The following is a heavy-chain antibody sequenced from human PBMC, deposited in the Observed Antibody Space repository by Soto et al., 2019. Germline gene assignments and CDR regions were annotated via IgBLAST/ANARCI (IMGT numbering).Heavy chain of an antibody. J-gene: IGHJ5*02. V-gene: IGHV1-69*06. CDR1: GGTFSSYA. D-gene: IGHD4-17*01. CDR3: ARRMTTVTTGWFDP. CDR2: IIPSFGTA. Sequence: QVQLVQSGAEVKKPGSSVKVSCKASGGTFSSYAISWVRQAHGQGLEWMGGIIPSFGTANYAQKFQGRVTITADKSTSTAYMELSSLRSEDTDVYYCARRMTTVTTGWFDPWCQGTLVTVSS.